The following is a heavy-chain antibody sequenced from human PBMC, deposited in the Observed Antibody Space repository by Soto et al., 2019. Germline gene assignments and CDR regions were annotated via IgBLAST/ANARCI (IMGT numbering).Heavy chain of an antibody. CDR1: GGSISSGDYY. J-gene: IGHJ4*02. Sequence: SETLSLTCTVSGGSISSGDYYWSWIRQPPGKGLEWIGFIYYSGSTYYSTSLKSRVTISVDTSKNQFSLKLSSVTAADTAVYYCARGHAGIRGVIEIDYWGQGTQVT. D-gene: IGHD3-10*01. CDR2: IYYSGST. CDR3: ARGHAGIRGVIEIDY. V-gene: IGHV4-30-4*01.